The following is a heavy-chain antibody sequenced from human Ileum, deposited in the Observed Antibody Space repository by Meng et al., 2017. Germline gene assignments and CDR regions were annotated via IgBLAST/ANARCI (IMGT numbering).Heavy chain of an antibody. Sequence: LMEARAGLVQPGQSLGLYCGASGLTIPNYGMHSVSQAPGKGPEWVSRIKSDGSIIQYADSVKGRSTISRDNAKNTLYLQMNSLRDEDTAVYFCARASADGGSYYPYWGQGTLVTVSS. J-gene: IGHJ4*02. V-gene: IGHV3-74*03. CDR1: GLTIPNYG. CDR2: IKSDGSII. CDR3: ARASADGGSYYPY. D-gene: IGHD1-26*01.